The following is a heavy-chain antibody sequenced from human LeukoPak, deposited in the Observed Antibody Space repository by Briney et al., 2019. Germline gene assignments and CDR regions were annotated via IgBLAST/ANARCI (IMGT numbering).Heavy chain of an antibody. CDR3: ARGTIFGVVIIAYFDY. Sequence: ASVKVSCKASGGTFSSYAISWVRQAPGQGLEWMGGIIPIFGTANYAQKSQGRVTITADKSTSTAYMELSSLRSEDTAVYYCARGTIFGVVIIAYFDYWGQGTLVTVSS. V-gene: IGHV1-69*06. CDR2: IIPIFGTA. D-gene: IGHD3-3*01. J-gene: IGHJ4*02. CDR1: GGTFSSYA.